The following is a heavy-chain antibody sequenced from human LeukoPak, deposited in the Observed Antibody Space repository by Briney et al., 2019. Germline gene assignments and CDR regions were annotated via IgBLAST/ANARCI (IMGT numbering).Heavy chain of an antibody. J-gene: IGHJ4*02. CDR2: INPNSGGT. CDR1: GYTFTGNY. Sequence: ASVKVSCKASGYTFTGNYMHWVRQAPGQGLEWMGWINPNSGGTNYAQKFQGWVTMTRDTSISTAYMELSRLRSDDTAVYYCASSLSIAAAAPFDYWGQGTLVTVSS. V-gene: IGHV1-2*04. D-gene: IGHD6-13*01. CDR3: ASSLSIAAAAPFDY.